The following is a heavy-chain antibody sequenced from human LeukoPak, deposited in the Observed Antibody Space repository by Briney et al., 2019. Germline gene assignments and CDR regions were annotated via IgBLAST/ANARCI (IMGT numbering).Heavy chain of an antibody. J-gene: IGHJ4*02. CDR2: IYHSGST. CDR3: ARDLGDYGDYPRDY. CDR1: GGSISSSNW. V-gene: IGHV4-4*02. D-gene: IGHD4-17*01. Sequence: SETLSLTRAVSGGSISSSNWWSWVRQPPGKGLEWIGEIYHSGSTNYNPSLKSRVTISVDKSKNQFSLKLSSVTAADTAVYYCARDLGDYGDYPRDYWGQGTLVTVSS.